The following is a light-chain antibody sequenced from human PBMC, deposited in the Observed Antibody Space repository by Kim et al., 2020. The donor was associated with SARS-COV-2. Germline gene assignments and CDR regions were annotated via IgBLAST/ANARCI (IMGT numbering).Light chain of an antibody. CDR3: QSYDSSLSGSGV. Sequence: VTIACTGSSSNIGAGYDVHWYQQLPGTAPKLLIYGNSNRPSGVPDRFSGSKSGTSASLAITGLQAEDEADYYRQSYDSSLSGSGVFGTGTKVTVL. V-gene: IGLV1-40*01. CDR1: SSNIGAGYD. CDR2: GNS. J-gene: IGLJ1*01.